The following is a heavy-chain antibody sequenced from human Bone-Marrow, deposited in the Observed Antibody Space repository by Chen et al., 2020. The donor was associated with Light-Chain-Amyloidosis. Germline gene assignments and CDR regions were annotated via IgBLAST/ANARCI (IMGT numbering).Heavy chain of an antibody. J-gene: IGHJ4*02. Sequence: EVQLVESGGGLVQPGGSLRLSCAASGFTFNDYWMHWVRQVPGKGLVWVARIKSDGSATNYADSVKGRFTVSRDNAKNTLYLQMKSLRIEDTAVYYCAKARLYSGSYWGIVDYWGQGTLVTVSS. D-gene: IGHD1-26*01. V-gene: IGHV3-74*01. CDR3: AKARLYSGSYWGIVDY. CDR1: GFTFNDYW. CDR2: IKSDGSAT.